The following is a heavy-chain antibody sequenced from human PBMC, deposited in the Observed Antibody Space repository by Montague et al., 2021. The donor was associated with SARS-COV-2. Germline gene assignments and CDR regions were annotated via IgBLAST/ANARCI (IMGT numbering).Heavy chain of an antibody. CDR2: ISGSGRKT. V-gene: IGHV3-11*01. CDR1: GFIFSDYY. J-gene: IGHJ3*02. CDR3: ARDQGGYGTFDI. D-gene: IGHD5-12*01. Sequence: SRRLSLSASGFIFSDYYMTWIRQAPGKGLEWVSHISGSGRKTYYADSVKGRFTISRDTANNSVYLQMNFLGAEDTAVYYCARDQGGYGTFDIWGQGTMVTVSS.